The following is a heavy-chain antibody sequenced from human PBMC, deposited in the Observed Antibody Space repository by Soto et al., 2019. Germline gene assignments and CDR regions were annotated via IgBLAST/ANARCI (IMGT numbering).Heavy chain of an antibody. CDR3: ARRSGSVVPAAMYNWFDP. D-gene: IGHD2-2*01. V-gene: IGHV3-74*01. Sequence: EVQLVESGGGLVQPGGSLRLSCAASGFTFSSYWMHWVRQAPGKGLVWVSRINSDGSSTSYADSVKGRFTISRDNAKNTLYLQMTSLRAEDTAVYYCARRSGSVVPAAMYNWFDPWGQGTLVTVSS. J-gene: IGHJ5*02. CDR2: INSDGSST. CDR1: GFTFSSYW.